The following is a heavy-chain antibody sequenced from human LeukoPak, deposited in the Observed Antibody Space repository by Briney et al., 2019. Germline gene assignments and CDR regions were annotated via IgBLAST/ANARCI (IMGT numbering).Heavy chain of an antibody. J-gene: IGHJ4*02. V-gene: IGHV1-18*01. Sequence: ASVKVSCKASGYTFTSYGISWVPQAPGQGLEWMGWISAYNGNTNYAQKLQGKVTMATDTSTSTAYMELRSLGSDGTAVYYCARWGDSDCDYWRQGTLVTVSS. CDR3: ARWGDSDCDY. CDR2: ISAYNGNT. D-gene: IGHD3-16*01. CDR1: GYTFTSYG.